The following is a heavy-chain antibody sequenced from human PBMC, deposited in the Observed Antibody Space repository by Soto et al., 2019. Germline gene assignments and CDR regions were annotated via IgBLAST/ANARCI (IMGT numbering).Heavy chain of an antibody. D-gene: IGHD3-3*01. V-gene: IGHV1-8*01. CDR2: MNPNSGNT. CDR3: ALSPPFLGVVIIGWFAP. Sequence: GASVKVSCKASGYTFTSYDINWVRQDSXQGLEWMGWMNPNSGNTGYVQKFQGRVTITADESTSPPYMGLSSRRVEDTAFYYCALSPPFLGVVIIGWFAPGGQGTLVTVSS. J-gene: IGHJ5*02. CDR1: GYTFTSYD.